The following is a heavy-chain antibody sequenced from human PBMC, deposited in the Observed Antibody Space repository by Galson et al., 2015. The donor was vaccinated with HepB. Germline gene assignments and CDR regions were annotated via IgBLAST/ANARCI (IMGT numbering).Heavy chain of an antibody. V-gene: IGHV3-30-3*01. J-gene: IGHJ4*02. CDR2: ILSDGSNK. D-gene: IGHD2-8*02. CDR1: GFTFSSYV. CDR3: ARDKGLGGGGLVGY. Sequence: SLRLSCAASGFTFSSYVIHWVRQAPGKGLEWVSAILSDGSNKFYADSVKGRFTISRDNSKNTLYLQMNILRAEDTAVYYCARDKGLGGGGLVGYWGQGTLVTVSS.